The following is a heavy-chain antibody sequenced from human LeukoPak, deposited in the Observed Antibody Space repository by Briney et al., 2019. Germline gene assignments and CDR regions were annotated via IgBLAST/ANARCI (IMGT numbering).Heavy chain of an antibody. CDR1: GGSISSYY. CDR2: LYYSGST. Sequence: SETLSLTCTVSGGSISSYYWSWIRQPPGKGLEWIGYLYYSGSTNYNPSLKSRVTISVDKSKNQFSLKLSSVTAADTAVYYCARGQAVAWELRGGGFDYWGQGTLVTVSS. J-gene: IGHJ4*02. D-gene: IGHD1-26*01. CDR3: ARGQAVAWELRGGGFDY. V-gene: IGHV4-59*12.